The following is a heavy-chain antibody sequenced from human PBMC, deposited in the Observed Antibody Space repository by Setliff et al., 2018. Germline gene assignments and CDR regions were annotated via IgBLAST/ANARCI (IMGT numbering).Heavy chain of an antibody. V-gene: IGHV1-18*01. CDR2: ININNFNT. CDR3: ARVESMVRGKNILRHFDY. CDR1: GYTFTNFG. J-gene: IGHJ4*02. Sequence: ASVKVSCKASGYTFTNFGITWVRQAPGQGLEWMGWININNFNTKYAQKLQDRVTMTTDTSTSTAYMDLRSLRSDDTAMYYCARVESMVRGKNILRHFDYWGQGIQVTVSS. D-gene: IGHD3-10*01.